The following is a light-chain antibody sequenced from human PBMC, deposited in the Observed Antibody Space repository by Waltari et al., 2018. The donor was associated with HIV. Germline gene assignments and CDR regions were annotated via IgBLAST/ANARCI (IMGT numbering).Light chain of an antibody. CDR2: GND. V-gene: IGLV3-19*01. CDR1: SLRSYY. Sequence: SSELTPDPAVSVALGQTVRITCQGDSLRSYYASWYQQKPGKAPLLVVYGNDKRPSGIPDRFSGSSSGNTASLTITGAQAEDEADYYCNSRDSSGHHLVFATGTTVTVL. CDR3: NSRDSSGHHLV. J-gene: IGLJ1*01.